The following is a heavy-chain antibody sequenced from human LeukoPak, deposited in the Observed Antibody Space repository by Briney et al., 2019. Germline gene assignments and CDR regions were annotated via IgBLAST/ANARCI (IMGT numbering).Heavy chain of an antibody. CDR3: ARLQDERGWYLHRLAREFDY. CDR1: GYSFTSYW. V-gene: IGHV5-51*01. D-gene: IGHD6-19*01. J-gene: IGHJ4*02. Sequence: GESLKISCKGSGYSFTSYWIGWVRQMPGKGLEWMGIIYPGDSDTRYSPSFQGQVTISADKSISTAYLQWSSLKASDTAMYYCARLQDERGWYLHRLAREFDYWGQGTLVTVSS. CDR2: IYPGDSDT.